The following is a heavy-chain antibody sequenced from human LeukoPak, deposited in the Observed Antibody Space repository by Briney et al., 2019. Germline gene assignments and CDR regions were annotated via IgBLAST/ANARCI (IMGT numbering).Heavy chain of an antibody. J-gene: IGHJ5*02. CDR2: INPSGGST. CDR3: ARDRHYDIKDSWNWFDP. CDR1: GYTFTSYY. Sequence: ASVKVSCKASGYTFTSYYMHWVRQAPGQGLEWMGIINPSGGSTSYAQKFQGRVTMTRDTSTSTVYMELSSLRSEDTAVYYCARDRHYDIKDSWNWFDPWGQGTLVTVSS. V-gene: IGHV1-46*01. D-gene: IGHD3-9*01.